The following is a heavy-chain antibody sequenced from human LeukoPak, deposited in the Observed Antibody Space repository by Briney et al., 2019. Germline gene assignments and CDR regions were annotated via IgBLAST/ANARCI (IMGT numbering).Heavy chain of an antibody. CDR1: GYTFTGYY. Sequence: GASVKASCKASGYTFTGYYMHWVRQAPGQGLEWMGWINPNSGGTNYAQKFQGRVTMTRDTSVSTAYMELSRLRSDDTAVYYCASVPITMVRGDPYFDYWGQGTLVTVSS. J-gene: IGHJ4*02. V-gene: IGHV1-2*02. CDR2: INPNSGGT. CDR3: ASVPITMVRGDPYFDY. D-gene: IGHD3-10*01.